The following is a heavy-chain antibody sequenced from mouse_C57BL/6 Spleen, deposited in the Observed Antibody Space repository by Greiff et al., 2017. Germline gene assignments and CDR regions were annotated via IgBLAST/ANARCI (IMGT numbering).Heavy chain of an antibody. D-gene: IGHD1-1*01. CDR3: SADYYGSSPWYFDV. Sequence: VQLQQSGPELVKPGASVKISCKASGYSFTDYNMNWVKQSNGKSLEWIGVINPNYGTTSYNQKFKGKATLTVDQSSSTAYMQLNSLTSEDSAVYYCSADYYGSSPWYFDVWGTGTTFTVSS. J-gene: IGHJ1*03. CDR2: INPNYGTT. V-gene: IGHV1-39*01. CDR1: GYSFTDYN.